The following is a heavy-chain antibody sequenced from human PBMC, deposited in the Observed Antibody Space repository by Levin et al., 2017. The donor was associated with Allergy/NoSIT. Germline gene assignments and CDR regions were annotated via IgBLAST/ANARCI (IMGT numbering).Heavy chain of an antibody. CDR2: VTYDGKE. Sequence: GGSLRLSCAASGFDFRTYAMHWVRQAPGKGLEWVALVTYDGKEYYADSVKGRFSISRDNSNDTLHLQMKTLRPADTAVYYCAGEWFRHKSKWLPSDWGQGTLVRVSS. CDR1: GFDFRTYA. D-gene: IGHD6-19*01. V-gene: IGHV3-30*04. CDR3: AGEWFRHKSKWLPSD. J-gene: IGHJ4*02.